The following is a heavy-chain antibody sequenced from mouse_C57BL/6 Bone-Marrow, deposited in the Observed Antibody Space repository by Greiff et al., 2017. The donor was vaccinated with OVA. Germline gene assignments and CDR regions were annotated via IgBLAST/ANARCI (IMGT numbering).Heavy chain of an antibody. J-gene: IGHJ2*01. CDR3: AREDSNSYFDY. Sequence: EVQLQQPGPELVKPGASVKISCKASGYTFTDYYMNWVKQSPGKSLEWIGDINPNNGGTSYNQKFKGKATLTVDKSSSTAYMELRSLTSEDAAVYYCAREDSNSYFDYWGKGTTLTVSS. D-gene: IGHD2-5*01. CDR2: INPNNGGT. V-gene: IGHV1-26*01. CDR1: GYTFTDYY.